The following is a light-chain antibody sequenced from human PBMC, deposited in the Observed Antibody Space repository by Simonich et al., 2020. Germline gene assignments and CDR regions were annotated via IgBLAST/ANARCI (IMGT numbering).Light chain of an antibody. Sequence: DIVMTQSPDSLAVSLGERATINCKSSQSVLYSSNNKNYFAWYQQKPGQPPKLLIYWASTRESGVPDRVSGSGSGTDFTLTISSLQAEDVAVYYCQQYYSTPSWTFGQGTKVEIK. CDR1: QSVLYSSNNKNY. V-gene: IGKV4-1*01. CDR2: WAS. CDR3: QQYYSTPSWT. J-gene: IGKJ1*01.